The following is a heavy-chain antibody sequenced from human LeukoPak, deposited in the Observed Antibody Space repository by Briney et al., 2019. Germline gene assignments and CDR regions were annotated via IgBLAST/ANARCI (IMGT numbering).Heavy chain of an antibody. V-gene: IGHV3-23*01. CDR3: AKDGDDYFDY. Sequence: PGGSLRLSCAASGFTFSSYAMSWVRQTPGKGLEWVSATSGSGGSTYYADSVKGRFTISRDNSKNTLYLQMNSLRAEDTAVYYCAKDGDDYFDYWGQGTLVTVSS. J-gene: IGHJ4*02. CDR2: TSGSGGST. D-gene: IGHD5-24*01. CDR1: GFTFSSYA.